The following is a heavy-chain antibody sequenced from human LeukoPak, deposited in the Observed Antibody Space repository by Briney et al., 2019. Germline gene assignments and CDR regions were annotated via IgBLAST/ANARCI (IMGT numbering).Heavy chain of an antibody. J-gene: IGHJ5*02. CDR2: IYYSGST. CDR3: ARACGTNYGGNESPWPHLCESKNWFDP. V-gene: IGHV4-31*03. Sequence: SETLSLTCTVSGGSISSGGYYWSWICQHPGKGLEWIGYIYYSGSTYYNPSLKSRVTISVDTSKNQFSLKLSSVTAADTAVYYCARACGTNYGGNESPWPHLCESKNWFDPWGQGTLVTVSS. CDR1: GGSISSGGYY. D-gene: IGHD4-23*01.